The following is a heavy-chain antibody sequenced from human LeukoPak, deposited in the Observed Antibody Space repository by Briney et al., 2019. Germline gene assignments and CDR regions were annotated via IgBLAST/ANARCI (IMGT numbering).Heavy chain of an antibody. V-gene: IGHV1-69*04. CDR2: IIPILGIA. Sequence: SVKVSCKASGGTFSSYAISWVRQAPGQGLEWMGMIIPILGIANYAQKFQGRVTITADKSTSTAYMELSSLRSEDTAVYYCARGGYCSGGSCYSVYYYGMDVWGQGTTVTVSS. CDR3: ARGGYCSGGSCYSVYYYGMDV. CDR1: GGTFSSYA. D-gene: IGHD2-15*01. J-gene: IGHJ6*02.